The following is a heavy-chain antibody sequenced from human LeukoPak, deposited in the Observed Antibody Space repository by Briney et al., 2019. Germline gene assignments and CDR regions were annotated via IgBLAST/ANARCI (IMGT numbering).Heavy chain of an antibody. D-gene: IGHD6-6*01. CDR3: AGHHPGSSGPMGYYYYMDV. CDR1: GGTFTGHA. J-gene: IGHJ6*03. CDR2: IFPIFGTA. V-gene: IGHV1-69*05. Sequence: ASPKVSSKPSGGTFTGHATSWGRQAPGQGLWWMGGIFPIFGTANYAQKFQGRVTITTDESTSTAYMELSSLRSEDTAVYYCAGHHPGSSGPMGYYYYMDVWGKGTTVTVSS.